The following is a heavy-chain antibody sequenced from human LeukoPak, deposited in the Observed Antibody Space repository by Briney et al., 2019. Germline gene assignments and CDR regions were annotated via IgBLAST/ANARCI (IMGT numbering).Heavy chain of an antibody. CDR2: IKQDGSEK. CDR3: ARDLSGWYYFDY. V-gene: IGHV3-7*01. Sequence: GGSLRLSCAASGFTCSSYWMNWVRQAPGKGLEWVANIKQDGSEKYYVDSVKGRFTISRDNAKNSLYLQMNSLRAEDTAVYYCARDLSGWYYFDYWGQGTLVTVSS. J-gene: IGHJ4*02. D-gene: IGHD6-19*01. CDR1: GFTCSSYW.